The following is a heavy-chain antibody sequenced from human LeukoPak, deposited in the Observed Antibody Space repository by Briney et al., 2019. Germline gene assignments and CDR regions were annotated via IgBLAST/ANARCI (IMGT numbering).Heavy chain of an antibody. CDR3: ARDRNTDFWSGYYTNYFDY. CDR2: IKKDGSEK. J-gene: IGHJ4*02. V-gene: IGHV3-7*01. D-gene: IGHD3-3*01. CDR1: GFTFSSYW. Sequence: GGSLRLSCAASGFTFSSYWMNWVRQAPGKGLEWVANIKKDGSEKYYVDSVKGRFTISRDNAKNLLHLQMNSLRAEDTAVYYCARDRNTDFWSGYYTNYFDYWGQGTLVTVSS.